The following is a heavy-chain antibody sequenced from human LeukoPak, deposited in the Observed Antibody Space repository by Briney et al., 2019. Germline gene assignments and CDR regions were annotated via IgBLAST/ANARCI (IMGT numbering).Heavy chain of an antibody. CDR2: ISSSSSYT. J-gene: IGHJ4*02. V-gene: IGHV3-11*05. CDR1: GFTFSDYY. CDR3: AREAGYSSGWYYFDY. Sequence: PGGSLRPSCAASGFTFSDYYMSWIRQAPGRGLEWVSYISSSSSYTDYADSVKGRFTISRDNAKNSLFLQMNSLRAEDTAVYYCAREAGYSSGWYYFDYWGQGTLVTVSS. D-gene: IGHD6-19*01.